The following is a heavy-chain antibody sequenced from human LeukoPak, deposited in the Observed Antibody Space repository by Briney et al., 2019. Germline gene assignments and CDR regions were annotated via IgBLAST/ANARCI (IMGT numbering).Heavy chain of an antibody. Sequence: ASVKVSCKASGYTFTSYGISWVRQAPGQGLEWMGWISAYNGNTNYAQKLQGRVTMTTDTSTSTGYMELRSLRSDDTAVYYCARDLTSRAVAGISGVSDYWGQGTLVTVSS. CDR2: ISAYNGNT. CDR1: GYTFTSYG. V-gene: IGHV1-18*01. D-gene: IGHD6-19*01. J-gene: IGHJ4*02. CDR3: ARDLTSRAVAGISGVSDY.